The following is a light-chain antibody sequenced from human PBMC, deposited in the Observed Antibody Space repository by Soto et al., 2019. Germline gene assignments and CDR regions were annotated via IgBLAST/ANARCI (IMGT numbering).Light chain of an antibody. CDR2: EVT. Sequence: QSALTQPASVSGSPGQSITISCTGTSSDVGGYNFVSWYQQHPGKAPKLMIYEVTDRPSGVSNRFSGSKSGSTASLTISGLQAEDEADYSCSSYTSRNTLAFGGGTKLTV. CDR1: SSDVGGYNF. V-gene: IGLV2-14*01. J-gene: IGLJ2*01. CDR3: SSYTSRNTLA.